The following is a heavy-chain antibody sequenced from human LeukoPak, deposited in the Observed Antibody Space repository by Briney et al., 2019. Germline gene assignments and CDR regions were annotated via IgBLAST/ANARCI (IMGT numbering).Heavy chain of an antibody. V-gene: IGHV1-18*01. D-gene: IGHD6-13*01. CDR3: ARGPHSSSWRGPVGSFDP. CDR1: GYTFTSYG. CDR2: ISAYNGNT. J-gene: IGHJ5*02. Sequence: ASVKVSCKASGYTFTSYGISWVRQAPGQGLEWMGWISAYNGNTNYAQKPQGRVTMTTDTSTSTAYMELRSLRSDDTAVYYCARGPHSSSWRGPVGSFDPWGQGTLVTVSS.